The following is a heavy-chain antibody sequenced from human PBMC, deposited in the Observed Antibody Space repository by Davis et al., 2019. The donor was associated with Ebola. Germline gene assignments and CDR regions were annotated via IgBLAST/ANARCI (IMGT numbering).Heavy chain of an antibody. J-gene: IGHJ5*02. V-gene: IGHV1-3*01. CDR2: INAGNGNT. D-gene: IGHD4-23*01. Sequence: AASVKVSCKASGYTLTSHAMHWVRQAPGQRLEWMGWINAGNGNTKYSQKFQGRVTITRDTSTSTAYMELRSLRSDDTAVYYCATLVNRGGWFDPWGQGTLVTVSS. CDR3: ATLVNRGGWFDP. CDR1: GYTLTSHA.